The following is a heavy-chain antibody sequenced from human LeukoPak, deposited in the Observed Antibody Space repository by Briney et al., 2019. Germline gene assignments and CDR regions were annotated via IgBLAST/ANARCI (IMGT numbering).Heavy chain of an antibody. CDR3: ARVSGAAAGTRWFDP. Sequence: PSQTLSLTCTVSGGSISSGGYYWSWIRQPPGKGLERIGYIYHSGSTYYNPSLKSRVTISVDRSKNQFSLKLSSVTAADTAAYYCARVSGAAAGTRWFDPWGQGTLVTVSS. CDR1: GGSISSGGYY. CDR2: IYHSGST. J-gene: IGHJ5*02. V-gene: IGHV4-30-2*01. D-gene: IGHD6-13*01.